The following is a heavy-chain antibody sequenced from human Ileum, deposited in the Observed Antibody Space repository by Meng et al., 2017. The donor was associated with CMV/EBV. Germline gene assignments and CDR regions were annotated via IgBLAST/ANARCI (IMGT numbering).Heavy chain of an antibody. CDR3: TTDICTSTRCYRNYYSGIVV. Sequence: ASRFSFSNAGMNWVRQPPGKGLEWVGRIRSTGDGGATDYAASVKGRFTISRDDSKTTLYLQMDSLRTEDTAVYYCTTDICTSTRCYRNYYSGIVVWGPGNTVPCSS. V-gene: IGHV3-15*01. CDR1: RFSFSNAG. CDR2: IRSTGDGGAT. D-gene: IGHD2-2*01. J-gene: IGHJ6*02.